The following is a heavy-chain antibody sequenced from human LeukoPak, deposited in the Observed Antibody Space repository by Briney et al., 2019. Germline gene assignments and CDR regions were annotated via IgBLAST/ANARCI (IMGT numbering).Heavy chain of an antibody. D-gene: IGHD3-22*01. V-gene: IGHV3-7*01. CDR3: ASLSYDSSGYTSDEYYYYGMDV. Sequence: TGGSLRLSCAASGFTFSSYWMSWVRQAPGKGLEWVANIKQDGSEKYYVDSVKGRFTTSRDNAKNSLYLQMNSLRAEDTAVYYCASLSYDSSGYTSDEYYYYGMDVWGQGTTVTVSS. CDR2: IKQDGSEK. CDR1: GFTFSSYW. J-gene: IGHJ6*02.